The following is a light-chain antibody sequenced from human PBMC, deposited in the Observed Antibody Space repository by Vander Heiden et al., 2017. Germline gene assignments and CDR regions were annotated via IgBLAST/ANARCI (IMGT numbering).Light chain of an antibody. CDR2: DAS. V-gene: IGKV1-33*01. J-gene: IGKJ2*01. CDR1: QDISNY. Sequence: DIQMTQSPSSLSASVGDRVTITCQASQDISNYLNWYQQKPGKAPKLLIYDASNLETGVPSGFSGSRSGTDFTFTISSLQPEDIATYYCQQYDNLPYTFGQGTKLEIK. CDR3: QQYDNLPYT.